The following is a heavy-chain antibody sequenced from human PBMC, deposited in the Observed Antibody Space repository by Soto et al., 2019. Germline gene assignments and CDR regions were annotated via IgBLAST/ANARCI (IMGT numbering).Heavy chain of an antibody. J-gene: IGHJ3*02. CDR3: ARYSYGPSRGAFDI. CDR1: GGSISSSSYY. CDR2: IYYSGST. D-gene: IGHD5-18*01. V-gene: IGHV4-39*07. Sequence: SETLSLTCTVSGGSISSSSYYWGWIRQPPGKGLEWIGSIYYSGSTYYNPSLKSRVTISVDTSKNQFSLKLSSVTAADTAVYYCARYSYGPSRGAFDIWGQGTMVTVSS.